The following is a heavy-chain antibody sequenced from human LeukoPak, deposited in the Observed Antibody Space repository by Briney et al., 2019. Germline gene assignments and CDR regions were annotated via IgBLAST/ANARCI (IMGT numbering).Heavy chain of an antibody. Sequence: PGGSLRLSCAASGFTFSNAWMSWVRQAPGKGLEWVGRIKSKTDGGTTDYAAPVKGRFTISRDDSKNTLYLQMNSLKTEDTAVYYCTTQGGSLHDFWSGDDAFDIWGQGTMVTVSS. D-gene: IGHD3-3*01. V-gene: IGHV3-15*01. CDR3: TTQGGSLHDFWSGDDAFDI. CDR2: IKSKTDGGTT. CDR1: GFTFSNAW. J-gene: IGHJ3*02.